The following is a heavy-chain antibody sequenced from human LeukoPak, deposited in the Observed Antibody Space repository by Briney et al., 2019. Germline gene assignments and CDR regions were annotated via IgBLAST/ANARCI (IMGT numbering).Heavy chain of an antibody. J-gene: IGHJ4*02. CDR1: GYSFTDYY. CDR3: AGDLSRRPQIYDISTAFSTEH. CDR2: INPQIGGT. Sequence: ASVTVTCKASGYSFTDYYIHWVRQAPGQGLEWMGLINPQIGGTNYAQRFQGRVTMTRDTSTSTAYMDLRRLTSDDTAVYYCAGDLSRRPQIYDISTAFSTEHWGQGTLVTVSS. V-gene: IGHV1-2*02. D-gene: IGHD3-9*01.